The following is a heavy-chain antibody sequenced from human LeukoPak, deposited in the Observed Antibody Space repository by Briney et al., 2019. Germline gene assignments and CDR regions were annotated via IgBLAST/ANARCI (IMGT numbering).Heavy chain of an antibody. V-gene: IGHV3-48*04. Sequence: GGSLRLSCAASGFTFSRYSMNWVRQAPGKGLEWVSYISISSPIYYADSVKGRFTISRDNAKNTLYLQMNSLRAEDTAVYFCARVATGSYDWFDPWGQGTLVTVSS. CDR3: ARVATGSYDWFDP. J-gene: IGHJ5*02. D-gene: IGHD3-10*01. CDR2: ISISSPI. CDR1: GFTFSRYS.